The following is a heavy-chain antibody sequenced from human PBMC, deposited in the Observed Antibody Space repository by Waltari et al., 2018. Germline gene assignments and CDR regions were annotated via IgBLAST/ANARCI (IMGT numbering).Heavy chain of an antibody. CDR1: GFIVSSNY. J-gene: IGHJ4*02. Sequence: EVQLVESGGGLIQPGGSLRLSCAASGFIVSSNYMSWVRQAPGRGLEWVSLIYSGGSTYYADSVKGRFTISRDNSKNTLYLQMDSLSVEDTAVYYCARWQQWPVRAFDYWGQGTLVKVSS. CDR2: IYSGGST. D-gene: IGHD6-19*01. V-gene: IGHV3-53*01. CDR3: ARWQQWPVRAFDY.